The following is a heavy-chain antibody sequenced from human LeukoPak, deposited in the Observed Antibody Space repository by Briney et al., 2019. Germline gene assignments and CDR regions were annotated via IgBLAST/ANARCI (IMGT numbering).Heavy chain of an antibody. CDR1: GFSLDDYG. V-gene: IGHV3-20*04. Sequence: PGGSRRLSCAAPGFSLDDYGMIWVRHAPGKGLEWVSAINWDGGRTVYADSVKGRFTISRDNAKNSLYLQMNSLRAEDTALYYCVRPRYSSSWYDDAFDIWGQGTMVTVSS. CDR3: VRPRYSSSWYDDAFDI. J-gene: IGHJ3*02. D-gene: IGHD6-13*01. CDR2: INWDGGRT.